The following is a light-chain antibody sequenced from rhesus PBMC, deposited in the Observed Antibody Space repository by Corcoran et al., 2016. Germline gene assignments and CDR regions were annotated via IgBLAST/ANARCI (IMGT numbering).Light chain of an antibody. J-gene: IGKJ2*01. V-gene: IGKV1S14*01. CDR1: QDINNY. CDR2: YAS. Sequence: DIQMTQSPSSLSASVGDTVTITCRASQDINNYLAWYQQKQGKAPKPLMVYASHLESGVPSRFSGPGSGTDFILTISSLQPEDFGIYYCQQHNSSPYSFCQGTKVGIK. CDR3: QQHNSSPYS.